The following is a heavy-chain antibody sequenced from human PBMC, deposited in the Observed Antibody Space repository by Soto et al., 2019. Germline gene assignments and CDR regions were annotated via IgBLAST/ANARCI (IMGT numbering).Heavy chain of an antibody. Sequence: QVQLQQWGAGLLKPSETLSLTCAVYGGSFSGYYWSWIRQPPGKGLEWIGEINHSGSTNYNPSLKSRVTISVDTSKNQFSLKLSSVTAAGTAVYYCARGHSVLRYFDWLLYWVQGTLVTVSS. D-gene: IGHD3-9*01. J-gene: IGHJ4*02. CDR2: INHSGST. CDR3: ARGHSVLRYFDWLLY. CDR1: GGSFSGYY. V-gene: IGHV4-34*01.